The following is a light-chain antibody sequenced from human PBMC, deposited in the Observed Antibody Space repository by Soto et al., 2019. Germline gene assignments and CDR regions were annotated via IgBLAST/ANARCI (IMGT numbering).Light chain of an antibody. V-gene: IGKV3-11*01. CDR1: RSVSSY. Sequence: EIVLTQSPATLSLSPGESATLSCRASRSVSSYLAWYQQKPGQAPRLLIYDASNRPTGIPARFSGSGSGTDFTLTISSLAPDEVVAYYCHQRRNWSPWTFGQGTKVDIK. CDR2: DAS. CDR3: HQRRNWSPWT. J-gene: IGKJ1*01.